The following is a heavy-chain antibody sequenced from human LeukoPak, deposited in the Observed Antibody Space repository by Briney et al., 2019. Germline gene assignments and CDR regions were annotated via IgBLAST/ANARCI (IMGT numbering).Heavy chain of an antibody. CDR2: ISGSGGST. CDR3: ARDRTRLRFLEWLLSGSMLYYYYYGMDV. Sequence: GGSLRLSCAASGFTFSSYAMSWVRQAPGKGLEWVSAISGSGGSTYYADSVKGRFTISRDNSKNTLYLQMNSLRAEDTAVYYCARDRTRLRFLEWLLSGSMLYYYYYGMDVWGQGTTVTVSS. V-gene: IGHV3-23*01. J-gene: IGHJ6*02. D-gene: IGHD3-3*01. CDR1: GFTFSSYA.